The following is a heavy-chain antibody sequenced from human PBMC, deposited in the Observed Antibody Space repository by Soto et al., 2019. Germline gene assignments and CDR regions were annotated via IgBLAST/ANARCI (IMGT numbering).Heavy chain of an antibody. J-gene: IGHJ6*02. CDR1: GFTFSSYG. D-gene: IGHD3-9*01. V-gene: IGHV3-33*01. CDR2: IWYDGSDK. Sequence: PGGSLRLSCAASGFTFSSYGMHWVRQAPGKGLEWVAVIWYDGSDKYYADSVKGRFTISRDNSKNTLYLQMNSLRAEDTAVYYCARGDTTGKTYYYYGMDVWGQGTTVTVSS. CDR3: ARGDTTGKTYYYYGMDV.